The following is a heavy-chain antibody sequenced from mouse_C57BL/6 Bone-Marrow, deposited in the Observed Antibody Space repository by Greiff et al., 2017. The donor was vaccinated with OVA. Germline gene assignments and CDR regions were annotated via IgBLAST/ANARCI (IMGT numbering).Heavy chain of an antibody. CDR2: INPNNGGT. D-gene: IGHD1-1*01. Sequence: VQLQQSGPELVKPGASVKISCKASGYTFTDYYMNWVKQSHGKSLEWIGDINPNNGGTSYNQKFKGKATLTVDKSSSTAYMELRSLTSEDSAVYYCARGPFITTVVARGDYWGQGTTLTVSS. J-gene: IGHJ2*01. CDR3: ARGPFITTVVARGDY. V-gene: IGHV1-26*01. CDR1: GYTFTDYY.